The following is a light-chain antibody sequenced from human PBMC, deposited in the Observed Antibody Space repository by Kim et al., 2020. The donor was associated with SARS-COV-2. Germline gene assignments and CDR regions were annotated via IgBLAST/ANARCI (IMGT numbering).Light chain of an antibody. CDR1: QSVSRNY. V-gene: IGKV3-20*01. J-gene: IGKJ1*01. CDR2: DAS. Sequence: SPVERATLSCKASQSVSRNYLAWYQQKPGQPPRLLIYDASSRATGIPDRFSGSGSGTDFTLTISRLEPEDFAVYYCQQYITSPWAFGQGTKVDIK. CDR3: QQYITSPWA.